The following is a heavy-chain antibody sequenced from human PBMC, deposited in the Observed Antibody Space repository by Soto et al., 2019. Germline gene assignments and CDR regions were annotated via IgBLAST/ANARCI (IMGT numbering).Heavy chain of an antibody. D-gene: IGHD2-2*01. J-gene: IGHJ6*02. Sequence: QVPLVQSGAEVKKPGSSVKVSCKASGGTFSSYAISWVRQAPGQGLEWMGGIIPISGTANYAQKFQGRVTITADESTSTAYMELSSLSSEDTAVYYCARSQGSSTSLEIYYYYYYGMDVWGQGTTVTASS. CDR1: GGTFSSYA. CDR2: IIPISGTA. CDR3: ARSQGSSTSLEIYYYYYYGMDV. V-gene: IGHV1-69*01.